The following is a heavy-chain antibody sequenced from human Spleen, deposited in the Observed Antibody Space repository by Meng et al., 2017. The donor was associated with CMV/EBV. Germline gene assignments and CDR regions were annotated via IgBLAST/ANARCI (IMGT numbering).Heavy chain of an antibody. D-gene: IGHD3-3*01. CDR3: ARGGLTIFGRPYDP. CDR2: TVPVLRIA. Sequence: ASGDTFSRYSIGLVRQAPGQGLEWMGGTVPVLRIANYSQKFQGRVTITADKSTNTAYMELRSLTSEATAVYYCARGGLTIFGRPYDPWGQGTLVTVSS. J-gene: IGHJ5*02. CDR1: GDTFSRYS. V-gene: IGHV1-69*10.